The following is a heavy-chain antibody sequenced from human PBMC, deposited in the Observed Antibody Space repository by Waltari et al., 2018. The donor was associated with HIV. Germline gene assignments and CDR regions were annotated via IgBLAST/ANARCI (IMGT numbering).Heavy chain of an antibody. CDR2: IDHRGRT. Sequence: QVQQHQWGAGLLKPSETLALICTVDGGSFTDDYWTWIRQSPRKGLEWIGEIDHRGRTNYTPSLRSRVTISFDMSNNQFSLRLTSVTPSDSAVYFCARGTKPAPYNGWPRGAFDIWGQGTVVTVSS. V-gene: IGHV4-34*01. CDR3: ARGTKPAPYNGWPRGAFDI. D-gene: IGHD5-12*01. CDR1: GGSFTDDY. J-gene: IGHJ3*02.